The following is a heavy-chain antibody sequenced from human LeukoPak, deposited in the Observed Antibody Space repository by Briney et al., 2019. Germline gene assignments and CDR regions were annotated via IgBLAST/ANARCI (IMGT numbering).Heavy chain of an antibody. V-gene: IGHV3-30*18. CDR3: AKFQGTGRRYYYYMDV. D-gene: IGHD3/OR15-3a*01. Sequence: GGSLRLSCAASGFTFSRYGMYWVRQAPGKGLEWVALISYDKSHRYYADSVKGRFTISRDNSKNTLYLQMNSLRAEDTAVYYCAKFQGTGRRYYYYMDVWGKGTTVTVSS. CDR2: ISYDKSHR. CDR1: GFTFSRYG. J-gene: IGHJ6*03.